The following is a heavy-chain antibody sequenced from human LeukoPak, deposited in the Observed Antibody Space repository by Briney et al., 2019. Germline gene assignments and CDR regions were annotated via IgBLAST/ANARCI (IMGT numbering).Heavy chain of an antibody. V-gene: IGHV4-59*12. D-gene: IGHD3-9*01. CDR2: INHSGST. CDR3: ARDARYFDWLLSQYYMDV. CDR1: GASITNYY. Sequence: SETLSLTCSVSGASITNYYWSWIRQPPGKGLEWIGEINHSGSTYYNPSLKSRVTISVDKSKNQFSLKLSSVTAADTAVYYCARDARYFDWLLSQYYMDVWGKGTTVTVSS. J-gene: IGHJ6*03.